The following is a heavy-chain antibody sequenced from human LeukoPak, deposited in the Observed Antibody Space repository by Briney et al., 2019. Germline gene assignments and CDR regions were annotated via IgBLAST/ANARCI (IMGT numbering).Heavy chain of an antibody. J-gene: IGHJ4*02. V-gene: IGHV4-59*01. CDR2: VYYSGNA. Sequence: SETLSLTCTISGGSISTYYWTWIRQPPGKGLEWIAYVYYSGNANYNPSLKSRVTISVDTSKNQFSLKLSSVTAADTAMYYCARVGSGSFDYWGQGTLVAVSS. D-gene: IGHD1-26*01. CDR1: GGSISTYY. CDR3: ARVGSGSFDY.